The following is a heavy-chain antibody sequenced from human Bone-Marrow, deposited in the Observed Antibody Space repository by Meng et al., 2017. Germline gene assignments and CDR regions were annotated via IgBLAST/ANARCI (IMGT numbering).Heavy chain of an antibody. CDR2: ISYDGSNK. CDR1: GFTFSSYA. V-gene: IGHV3-30*04. Sequence: GGSLRLSCAASGFTFSSYAMDWVRQAPGKGLEWVAVISYDGSNKYYADSVKGRFTISRDNSKNTLYLQMNSLRAEDTAVYYCAREANSDIVVVPAAPPLDYWGQGTLVTVSS. D-gene: IGHD2-2*01. J-gene: IGHJ4*02. CDR3: AREANSDIVVVPAAPPLDY.